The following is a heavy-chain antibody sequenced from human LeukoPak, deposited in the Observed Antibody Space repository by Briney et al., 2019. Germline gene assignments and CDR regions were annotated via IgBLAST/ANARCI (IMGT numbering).Heavy chain of an antibody. V-gene: IGHV3-30*04. D-gene: IGHD4-17*01. Sequence: PGGSLRLSCAASGFTFSSYAMHWVRQAAGKGLEWVAAISYDGSNKYYADSVKGRFTISRDNSKNTLYVQMNSLRTEDTAVYYCAREKDDHGDPGPLDAWGQGDLVTVSS. CDR3: AREKDDHGDPGPLDA. J-gene: IGHJ5*02. CDR2: ISYDGSNK. CDR1: GFTFSSYA.